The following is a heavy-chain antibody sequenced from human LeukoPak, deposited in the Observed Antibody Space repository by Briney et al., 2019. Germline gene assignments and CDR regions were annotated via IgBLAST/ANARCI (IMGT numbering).Heavy chain of an antibody. Sequence: SQTLSLTCAISGDSVSSNSAAWNWIRQSPSRGLEWLGRTYYRSKWYNDYAVSVKSRITINPDTSKNQFSLQLNSVTPEDTAVYYCARDLLWGAPYYYYYGMDVWGQGTTVTVSS. D-gene: IGHD7-27*01. CDR2: TYYRSKWYN. CDR3: ARDLLWGAPYYYYYGMDV. J-gene: IGHJ6*02. V-gene: IGHV6-1*01. CDR1: GDSVSSNSAA.